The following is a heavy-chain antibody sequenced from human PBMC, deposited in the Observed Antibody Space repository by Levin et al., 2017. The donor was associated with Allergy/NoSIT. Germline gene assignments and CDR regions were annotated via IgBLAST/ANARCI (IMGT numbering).Heavy chain of an antibody. CDR2: IYYSGST. V-gene: IGHV4-59*01. Sequence: PSETLSLTCTVSGGSISSYYWSWIRQPPGKGLEWIGYIYYSGSTNYNPSLKSRVTISVDTSKNQFSLKLSSVTAADTAVYYCAREVVRGVNPPKYYYYMDVWGKGTTVTVSS. CDR3: AREVVRGVNPPKYYYYMDV. J-gene: IGHJ6*03. CDR1: GGSISSYY. D-gene: IGHD3-10*01.